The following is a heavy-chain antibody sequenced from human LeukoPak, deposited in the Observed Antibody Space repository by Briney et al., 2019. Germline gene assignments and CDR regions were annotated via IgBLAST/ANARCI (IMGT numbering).Heavy chain of an antibody. V-gene: IGHV4-30-4*08. J-gene: IGHJ4*02. Sequence: SETLSLTCTVSGGSISSGDYYWSWIRQPPGKGLEWIGYIYYSGSTYYNPSLKSRVTISVDTSKNQFSLKLSSVTAADTAVYYCASKLQYYCSSTSCFGPRFDYWGQGTLVTVSS. CDR2: IYYSGST. CDR1: GGSISSGDYY. CDR3: ASKLQYYCSSTSCFGPRFDY. D-gene: IGHD2-2*01.